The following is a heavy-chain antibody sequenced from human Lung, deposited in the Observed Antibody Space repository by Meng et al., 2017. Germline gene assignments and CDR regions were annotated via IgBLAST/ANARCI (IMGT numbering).Heavy chain of an antibody. CDR2: ITGDGSST. D-gene: IGHD4-17*01. J-gene: IGHJ4*02. V-gene: IGHV3-74*01. Sequence: EVEVVESGGGFVRPGGDLGRSCAASGFSFSTHWMRWVRQAPGKGLEWVSRITGDGSSTIYADSVQGRFTMSRDNAKNTLSLQMNSLRAEDTAVYYCARGGVTTDDWGQGTLVTVSS. CDR3: ARGGVTTDD. CDR1: GFSFSTHW.